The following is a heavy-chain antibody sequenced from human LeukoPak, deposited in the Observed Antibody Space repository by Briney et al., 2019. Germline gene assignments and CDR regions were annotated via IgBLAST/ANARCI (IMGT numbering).Heavy chain of an antibody. CDR2: IKQDGSEK. D-gene: IGHD6-13*01. CDR1: GFTFSTYW. CDR3: AREWIAAGFDP. V-gene: IGHV3-7*03. Sequence: PGGSLRLSCAASGFTFSTYWMSWVRQAPGKGLEWVANIKQDGSEKYYVDSVKGRFTISRDNAENSLYLQMNSLRAEDTAVYYCAREWIAAGFDPWGQGTLVTVSS. J-gene: IGHJ5*02.